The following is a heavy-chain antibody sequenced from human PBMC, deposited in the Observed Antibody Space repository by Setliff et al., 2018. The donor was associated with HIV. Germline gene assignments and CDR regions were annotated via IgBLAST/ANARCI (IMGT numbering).Heavy chain of an antibody. D-gene: IGHD2-21*02. Sequence: PSETLSLTCTVSGGSITSFYWNWIRQPAGKGLEWIGHIYSTGTTNYNSSLKSRLTMSIDTSKNQFSLGLRSLTAADTAVYYCARGRDGYSLGNFDFWGQGTQVTVS. CDR2: IYSTGTT. CDR3: ARGRDGYSLGNFDF. V-gene: IGHV4-4*07. CDR1: GGSITSFY. J-gene: IGHJ4*02.